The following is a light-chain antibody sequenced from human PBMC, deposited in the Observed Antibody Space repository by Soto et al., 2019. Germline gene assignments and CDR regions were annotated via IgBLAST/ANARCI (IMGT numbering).Light chain of an antibody. CDR1: QSVSSSY. J-gene: IGKJ4*01. CDR2: GAS. CDR3: QKYGSSPT. Sequence: EIVLTQSPGTLSLSPGERATLSCRASQSVSSSYLAWYQQKPGQAPRLLIYGASSRATGIPDRFSGSGSGTDFPLTISRLEPEDFAVYYCQKYGSSPTFGGGPKVEIK. V-gene: IGKV3-20*01.